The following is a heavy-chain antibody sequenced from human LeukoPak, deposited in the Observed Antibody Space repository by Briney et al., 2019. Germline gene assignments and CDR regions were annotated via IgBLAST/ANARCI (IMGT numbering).Heavy chain of an antibody. V-gene: IGHV4-38-2*02. D-gene: IGHD3-16*01. Sequence: PSETLSLTCTVSGYSISSGYYWGWIRQPPGKGLEWIGRIYHSGSTYYNPSLKSRVTISVDTSKNQFSLKLSSVTAADTAVYYCARDGGPSPLGFDYWGQGPLVTVSS. J-gene: IGHJ4*02. CDR3: ARDGGPSPLGFDY. CDR1: GYSISSGYY. CDR2: IYHSGST.